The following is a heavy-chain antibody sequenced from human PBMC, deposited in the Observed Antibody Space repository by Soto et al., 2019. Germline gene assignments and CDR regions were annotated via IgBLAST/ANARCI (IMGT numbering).Heavy chain of an antibody. V-gene: IGHV7-4-1*01. D-gene: IGHD3-16*01. Sequence: QVQLVQSGAEVKKPGSSVKVSCKASGGTFSSYAISWVRQAPGQGLEWMGWINTNTGNPTYAQGFTGRFVFSLDTSVSTAYLQICSLKAEDTAVYYCARGDWVTFGGVYYYYGMDVWGQGTTVTVSS. CDR1: GGTFSSYA. J-gene: IGHJ6*02. CDR2: INTNTGNP. CDR3: ARGDWVTFGGVYYYYGMDV.